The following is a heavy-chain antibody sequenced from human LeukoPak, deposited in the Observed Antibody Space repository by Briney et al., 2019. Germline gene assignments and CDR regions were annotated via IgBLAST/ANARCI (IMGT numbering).Heavy chain of an antibody. D-gene: IGHD3-10*01. V-gene: IGHV3-48*01. CDR2: ISSSSSTI. CDR1: AFTFSSYA. J-gene: IGHJ5*02. CDR3: ARDRGGWFDP. Sequence: PGGSLRLSCAASAFTFSSYAMHWVRQAPGKGLEWVSYISSSSSTIYYADSVKGRFTISRDNAKNSLYLQMNSLRAEDTAVYYCARDRGGWFDPWGQGTLVTVSS.